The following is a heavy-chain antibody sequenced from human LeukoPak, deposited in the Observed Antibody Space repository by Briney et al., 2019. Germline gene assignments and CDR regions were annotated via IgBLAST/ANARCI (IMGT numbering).Heavy chain of an antibody. CDR2: IYTSGST. Sequence: SETLSLTCTVSGGSISSYYWSWIPQPAGKGLEWIRRIYTSGSTNYNPSLKSRVTMSVDTSKNQFSLKLSSVTAADTAVYYCARVQWLVRSAYYYYMDVWGKGTTVTVSS. V-gene: IGHV4-4*07. CDR3: ARVQWLVRSAYYYYMDV. D-gene: IGHD6-19*01. CDR1: GGSISSYY. J-gene: IGHJ6*03.